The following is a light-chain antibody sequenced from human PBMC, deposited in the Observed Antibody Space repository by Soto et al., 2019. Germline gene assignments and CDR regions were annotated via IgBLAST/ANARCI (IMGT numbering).Light chain of an antibody. CDR3: SSYTSSSAYV. CDR1: SSDVGGYNY. J-gene: IGLJ1*01. Sequence: QSVLTQPASVSGSPGQSITISCTGTSSDVGGYNYVSWYQQHPGKVPKLMIYDVSNRPSGVSNRFSGSKSGNTASLTISGLQAEDEGDYYCSSYTSSSAYVFGTGTKVTVL. CDR2: DVS. V-gene: IGLV2-14*01.